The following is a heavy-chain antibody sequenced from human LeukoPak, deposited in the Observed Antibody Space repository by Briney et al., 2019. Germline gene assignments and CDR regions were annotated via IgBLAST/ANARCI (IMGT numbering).Heavy chain of an antibody. Sequence: SETLSLTCAVYGGSFRGYYWSWISQPPGKGLEWIGEINHSGSTNYNPSLKSRVTISVDTSKNQFSLKLSSVTAADTAVYYCARYYSLNFDYWGQGTLVTVSS. D-gene: IGHD1-26*01. J-gene: IGHJ4*02. V-gene: IGHV4-34*01. CDR2: INHSGST. CDR1: GGSFRGYY. CDR3: ARYYSLNFDY.